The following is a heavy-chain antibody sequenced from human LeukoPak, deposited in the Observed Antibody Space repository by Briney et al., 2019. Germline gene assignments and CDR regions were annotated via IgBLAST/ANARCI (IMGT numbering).Heavy chain of an antibody. V-gene: IGHV3-21*01. D-gene: IGHD3-22*01. CDR2: ISSSSSYI. CDR1: GFTFSSYS. Sequence: KSGGSLRLSCAASGFTFSSYSTNWVRQAPGKGLEWVSSISSSSSYIYYADSVKGRFTISRDNAKNSLYLQMNSLRAEDTAVYYCAKNLHYYDSSGYYAPNWFDPWGQGTLVTVSS. J-gene: IGHJ5*02. CDR3: AKNLHYYDSSGYYAPNWFDP.